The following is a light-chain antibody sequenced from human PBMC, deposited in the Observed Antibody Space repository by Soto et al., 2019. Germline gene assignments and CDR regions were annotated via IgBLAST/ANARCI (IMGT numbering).Light chain of an antibody. CDR3: QQANSFPPT. V-gene: IGKV1-17*01. CDR1: QGIRKD. CDR2: TAS. Sequence: DIQMTQSPSSLSASVGDRVTITCRASQGIRKDLGWYQQKPGKAPKRLIYTASSLQSGVPSRFSGSGSGTEFTLTISSLQPEDFATYYCQQANSFPPTFGGGTKVEIK. J-gene: IGKJ4*01.